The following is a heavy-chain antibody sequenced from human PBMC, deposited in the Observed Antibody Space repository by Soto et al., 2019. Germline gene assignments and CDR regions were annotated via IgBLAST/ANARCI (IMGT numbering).Heavy chain of an antibody. CDR3: ARVMTPGWPDYYSDGMDV. J-gene: IGHJ6*02. Sequence: ASVKVSCKASGYTFTSSAMHWVRQAPGQRLEWMGWINAGNGNTKYSRKVQGRVTITRGTSASTAYMELSSVGSEDTAVYYCARVMTPGWPDYYSDGMDVWAQGTTVTVSS. CDR2: INAGNGNT. V-gene: IGHV1-3*01. CDR1: GYTFTSSA. D-gene: IGHD2-15*01.